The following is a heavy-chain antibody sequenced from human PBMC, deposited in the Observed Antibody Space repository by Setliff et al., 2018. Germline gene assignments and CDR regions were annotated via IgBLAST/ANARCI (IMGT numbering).Heavy chain of an antibody. D-gene: IGHD3-3*01. CDR1: GGSISSSSYY. J-gene: IGHJ4*02. CDR2: IYYSGST. Sequence: KPSETLSLTCTVSGGSISSSSYYWDWIRQPPGKGLEWIGSIYYSGSTYYNPSLKSRVTISVDTSKNQFSLKLSSVTAADTAVYYCARRETYYNFWSGYYAYWGQGTLVTVSS. CDR3: ARRETYYNFWSGYYAY. V-gene: IGHV4-39*07.